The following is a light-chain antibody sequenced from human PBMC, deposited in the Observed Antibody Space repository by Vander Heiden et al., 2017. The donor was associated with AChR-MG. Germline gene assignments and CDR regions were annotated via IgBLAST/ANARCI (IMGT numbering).Light chain of an antibody. V-gene: IGLV2-14*03. CDR1: SSDVGGYNY. J-gene: IGLJ3*02. Sequence: QSALTQPTSVSGFPGQSTTISCPGTSSDVGGYNYVSWYQHHPGKAPKLVIYGVSERPSGVSNRFSGSKSGNTASLTISGLQAEDEADYYCSSYTTSRTLVFGGGTRLTVL. CDR3: SSYTTSRTLV. CDR2: GVS.